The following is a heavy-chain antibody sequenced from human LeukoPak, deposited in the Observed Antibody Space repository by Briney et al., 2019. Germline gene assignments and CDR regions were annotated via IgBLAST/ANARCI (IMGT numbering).Heavy chain of an antibody. CDR2: IYYSGST. Sequence: PSEALSLACTVSGGSISSSRDDWGWLRQPPGEGLEWIGRIYYSGSTYYNPSLKSRVTISVDTSKTQFSLKLSSVTAADTAVYYCARGIRGFDLWGRGTLVTVSS. CDR1: GGSISSSRDD. CDR3: ARGIRGFDL. V-gene: IGHV4-39*07. D-gene: IGHD2-21*01. J-gene: IGHJ2*01.